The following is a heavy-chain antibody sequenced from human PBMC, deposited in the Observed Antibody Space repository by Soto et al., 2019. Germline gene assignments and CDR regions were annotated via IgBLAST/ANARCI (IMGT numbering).Heavy chain of an antibody. D-gene: IGHD5-18*01. J-gene: IGHJ3*02. CDR3: ARELPLTARGDAFDI. CDR1: GFTFSSYA. CDR2: ISYDGSNK. Sequence: GGSLRLSCAASGFTFSSYAMHWVRQAPGKGLEWVAVISYDGSNKYYADSVKGRFTISRDNSKNTLYLQMNSLRAEDTAVYYCARELPLTARGDAFDIWGQGTMVTVSS. V-gene: IGHV3-30*04.